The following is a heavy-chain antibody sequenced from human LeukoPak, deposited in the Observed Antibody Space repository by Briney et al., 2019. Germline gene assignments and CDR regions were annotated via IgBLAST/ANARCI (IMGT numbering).Heavy chain of an antibody. CDR2: IKSKTDGGTT. CDR1: GFTFSSYW. J-gene: IGHJ6*03. Sequence: GESLRLSCAASGFTFSSYWMSWVRQAPGKGLEWVGRIKSKTDGGTTDYAAPVKGRFTISRDDSKNTLYLQMNSLKTEDTAVYYCTTLFWSSLYYMDVWGKGTTVTVSS. V-gene: IGHV3-15*05. CDR3: TTLFWSSLYYMDV. D-gene: IGHD3-3*01.